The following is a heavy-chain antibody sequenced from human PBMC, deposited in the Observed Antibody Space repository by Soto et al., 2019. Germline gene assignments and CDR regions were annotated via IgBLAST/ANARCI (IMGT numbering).Heavy chain of an antibody. CDR3: ARGNIVVVVAATPDY. Sequence: QVQLVESGGGVVQPGRSLRLSCAASGFTFSSYAMHWVRQAPGKGXEXVAVISYDGSNKYYADSVKGRFTISRDNSKNTLYLQMNSLRAEDTAVYYCARGNIVVVVAATPDYWGQGTLVTVSS. D-gene: IGHD2-15*01. J-gene: IGHJ4*02. CDR2: ISYDGSNK. V-gene: IGHV3-30-3*01. CDR1: GFTFSSYA.